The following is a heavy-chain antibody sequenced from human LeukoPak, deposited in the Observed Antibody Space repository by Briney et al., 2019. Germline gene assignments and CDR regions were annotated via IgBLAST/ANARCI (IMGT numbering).Heavy chain of an antibody. CDR3: ATITISGNVWSFSDVRIDH. Sequence: SETLSLTCTVSGFSISSGYYWGWIRQAPGKGLEWIGSMYHSGNTYYNPSLKSRVTISEDMSKNQLSLTLNSVTASDTAVYYCATITISGNVWSFSDVRIDHWGQGTLVTVSS. J-gene: IGHJ4*02. CDR2: MYHSGNT. CDR1: GFSISSGYY. D-gene: IGHD6-19*01. V-gene: IGHV4-38-2*02.